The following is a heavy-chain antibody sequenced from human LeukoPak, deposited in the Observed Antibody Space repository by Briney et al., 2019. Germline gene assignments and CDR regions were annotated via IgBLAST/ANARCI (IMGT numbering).Heavy chain of an antibody. V-gene: IGHV3-23*01. CDR2: ISGSGGST. J-gene: IGHJ6*02. Sequence: PGGSLRLSCAASGFTFSSYAMSWVRQAPGKGLEWVSAISGSGGSTYYADSVKGRFTISRDNSKNTLYLQMNSLRAEDTAVYYCAKYKVEYDFWSGYDYYYYGMDVWGQGTTVTVSS. D-gene: IGHD3-3*01. CDR3: AKYKVEYDFWSGYDYYYYGMDV. CDR1: GFTFSSYA.